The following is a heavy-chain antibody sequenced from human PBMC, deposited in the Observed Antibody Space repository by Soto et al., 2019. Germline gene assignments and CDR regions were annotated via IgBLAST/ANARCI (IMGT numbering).Heavy chain of an antibody. CDR2: VNTYNGNT. V-gene: IGHV1-18*01. CDR1: GYTFTSYG. J-gene: IGHJ4*02. CDR3: ARSYRRDDYGDGY. Sequence: VQLVQSGAEVKKPGASVKVSCKASGYTFTSYGISWVRQAPGQGLEWMGWVNTYNGNTNYAQKVRGRVTMTTDTSTSTAYMELRSLRSDDTAVYYCARSYRRDDYGDGYWGQGTLVTVSS. D-gene: IGHD4-17*01.